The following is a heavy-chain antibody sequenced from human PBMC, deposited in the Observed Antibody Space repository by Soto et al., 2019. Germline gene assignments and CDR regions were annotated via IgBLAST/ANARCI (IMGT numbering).Heavy chain of an antibody. J-gene: IGHJ6*02. Sequence: QVQLVQSGAEVKPPGASVKVSCKASGYTFTGHYMHWVRQVSGRRLEFLGWLKPDNGGTYYAPKFQGRVTCTRDTSNTTAYMEMCGLHSDDTAVYFCARDLCPLGSGSPCPTFGMDLWGQGTTVAVSS. CDR3: ARDLCPLGSGSPCPTFGMDL. D-gene: IGHD3-10*01. V-gene: IGHV1-2*02. CDR2: LKPDNGGT. CDR1: GYTFTGHY.